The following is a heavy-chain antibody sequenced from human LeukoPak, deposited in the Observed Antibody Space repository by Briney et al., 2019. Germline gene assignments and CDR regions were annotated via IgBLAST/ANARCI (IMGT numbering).Heavy chain of an antibody. CDR1: GGSISSYY. V-gene: IGHV4-59*01. D-gene: IGHD6-19*01. CDR3: ARARGVAGTKYIDY. J-gene: IGHJ4*02. Sequence: SETLSLTCTVSGGSISSYYWSWIRQPPGKGLEWIGYIYYSGSTNYNPSLKSRVTISVDTSKNQFSRKLSSVTAADTAVYYCARARGVAGTKYIDYWGQGTLVTVSS. CDR2: IYYSGST.